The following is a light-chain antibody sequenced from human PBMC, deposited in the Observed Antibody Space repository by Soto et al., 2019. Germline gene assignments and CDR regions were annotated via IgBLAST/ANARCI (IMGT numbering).Light chain of an antibody. Sequence: DIQMTPSPSSLSASVGDRVIITCQASQDISNYLNWYQQKPGKAPELLIYDASNLETGVPSRFSGSGSGTDFTFTISSLQPDDFATYYCQQFVNLPYTFGQGTKLDIK. J-gene: IGKJ2*01. CDR3: QQFVNLPYT. CDR1: QDISNY. CDR2: DAS. V-gene: IGKV1-33*01.